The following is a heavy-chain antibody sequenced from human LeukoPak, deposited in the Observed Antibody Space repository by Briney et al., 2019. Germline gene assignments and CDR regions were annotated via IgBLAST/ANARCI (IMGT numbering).Heavy chain of an antibody. D-gene: IGHD6-13*01. CDR1: GFMFSSYW. Sequence: GGSLRLSCVGSGFMFSSYWMSWVRQAPGKGLEWVANIKYDGSEKNFVDSVKGRFTISRDSAKNSLYLQMNSLRVEDTAVYYCARGVAAAATGEWFDPWGQGTLVTVSS. V-gene: IGHV3-7*01. J-gene: IGHJ5*02. CDR3: ARGVAAAATGEWFDP. CDR2: IKYDGSEK.